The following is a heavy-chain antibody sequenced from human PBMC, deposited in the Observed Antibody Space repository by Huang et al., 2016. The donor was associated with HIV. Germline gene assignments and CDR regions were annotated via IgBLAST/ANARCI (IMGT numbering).Heavy chain of an antibody. CDR3: ARDTDVRGGLDY. J-gene: IGHJ4*02. Sequence: EVQLVESGGGLVQPVGSLILSCAASGFTFSSYWLHWVRQAPGKGLVWVSRINSDGSRTNYVDSVKGRFTISRDNAKNTLYLQMNSLRVEDTAVYYCARDTDVRGGLDYWGQGTLVTVSS. CDR2: INSDGSRT. CDR1: GFTFSSYW. D-gene: IGHD4-17*01. V-gene: IGHV3-74*01.